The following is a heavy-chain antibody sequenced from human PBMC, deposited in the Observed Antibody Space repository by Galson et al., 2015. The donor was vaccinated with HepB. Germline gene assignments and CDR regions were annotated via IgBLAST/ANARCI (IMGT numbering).Heavy chain of an antibody. CDR1: GFTFSSYT. CDR2: ISTTSDTI. V-gene: IGHV3-48*04. D-gene: IGHD4-17*01. Sequence: SLRLSCAASGFTFSSYTMNWVRQAPGKGLESVSYISTTSDTIYYADSVKGRLTISRDNAKKSLYLQINSLRAEDTAVYYCARVADADYGDHSHFDYWGQGTLVTVSS. J-gene: IGHJ4*02. CDR3: ARVADADYGDHSHFDY.